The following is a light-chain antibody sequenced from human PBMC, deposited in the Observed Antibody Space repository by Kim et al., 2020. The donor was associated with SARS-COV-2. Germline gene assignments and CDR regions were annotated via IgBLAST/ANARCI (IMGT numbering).Light chain of an antibody. J-gene: IGKJ2*01. CDR2: DGS. V-gene: IGKV3-15*01. CDR1: QSVDGN. CDR3: QQYNNWPYT. Sequence: DIVMTQSPATLSVSPGDRGTLSCRASQSVDGNLAWYQQRPGQAPRLIIYDGSTRATGVPARFSGSGSGTEVTLTISSLQPEDFAVYFCQQYNNWPYTFGQGTKVDIK.